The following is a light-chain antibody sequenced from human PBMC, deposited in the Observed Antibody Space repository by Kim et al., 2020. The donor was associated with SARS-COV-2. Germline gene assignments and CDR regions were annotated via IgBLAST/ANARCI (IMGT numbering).Light chain of an antibody. Sequence: TVTIFCYGDSSNLECNYYFWYQQLPRTAPKLLIYRIDQRPAGVPYRFSGSKSGTSASLAISGLRSEDEAHYFSSAWDDSLRGIVFGEGTKLTVL. CDR2: RID. V-gene: IGLV1-47*01. CDR3: SAWDDSLRGIV. CDR1: SSNLECNY. J-gene: IGLJ2*01.